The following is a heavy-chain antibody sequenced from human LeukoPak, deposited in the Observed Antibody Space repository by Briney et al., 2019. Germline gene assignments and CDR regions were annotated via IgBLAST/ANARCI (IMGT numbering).Heavy chain of an antibody. CDR2: INHSGST. D-gene: IGHD6-6*01. V-gene: IGHV4-34*01. CDR1: GGSFSGYY. J-gene: IGHJ4*02. CDR3: ARWFEGSSSGP. Sequence: SETLSLTCAVYGGSFSGYYWSWIRQPPGKGLEWIGEINHSGSTNYNPSLKSRVTISVDTSKNQFSLKLSSVTAADTAVYYCARWFEGSSSGPWGQGTLVTVSS.